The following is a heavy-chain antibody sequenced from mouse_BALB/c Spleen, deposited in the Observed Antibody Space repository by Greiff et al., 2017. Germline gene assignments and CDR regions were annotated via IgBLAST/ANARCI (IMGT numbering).Heavy chain of an antibody. V-gene: IGHV5-12-2*01. J-gene: IGHJ4*01. CDR3: ARLNWDDAMGY. CDR2: ISNGGGST. D-gene: IGHD4-1*02. Sequence: EVQLVESGGGLVQPGGSLKLSCAASGFTFSSYTMSWVRQTPEKRLEWVAYISNGGGSTYYPDTVKGRFTISRDNAKNTLYLQMSSLKSEDTAMYYCARLNWDDAMGYWGQGTSVTVSA. CDR1: GFTFSSYT.